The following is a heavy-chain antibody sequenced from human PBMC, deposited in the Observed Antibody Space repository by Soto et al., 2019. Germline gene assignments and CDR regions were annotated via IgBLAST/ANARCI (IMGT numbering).Heavy chain of an antibody. J-gene: IGHJ4*02. V-gene: IGHV4-30-4*01. CDR1: GGSISSGDYY. Sequence: SETLSLTCNVSGGSISSGDYYWSWIRQPPGKGLEWIGYIYYSGSTYYNPSLKSRVTISVDTSKNQFSLKLSSVTAADTAVYYCARGDTATVTPFDYWGQGTLVTVSS. CDR2: IYYSGST. CDR3: ARGDTATVTPFDY. D-gene: IGHD5-18*01.